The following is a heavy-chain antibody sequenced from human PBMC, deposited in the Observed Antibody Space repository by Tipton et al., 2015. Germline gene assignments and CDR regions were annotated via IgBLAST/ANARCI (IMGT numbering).Heavy chain of an antibody. CDR1: GVSISITNLY. CDR3: TRRTGGY. D-gene: IGHD3-10*01. V-gene: IGHV4-61*01. J-gene: IGHJ4*02. CDR2: LFYNGNT. Sequence: TLSLTCTVSGVSISITNLYWTWIRQSPGKGLEWIGHLFYNGNTNYNPSLKSRVTISVDTSENRFSLKLSSVTAADTALYYCTRRTGGYWGQGTLVTVSS.